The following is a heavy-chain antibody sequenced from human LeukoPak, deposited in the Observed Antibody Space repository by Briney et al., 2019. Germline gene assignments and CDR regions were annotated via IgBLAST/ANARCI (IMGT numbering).Heavy chain of an antibody. CDR2: INHSGST. CDR3: ARSAVAGKGETVNWFDP. V-gene: IGHV4-34*01. CDR1: GGSFSGYY. Sequence: SETLSLTCAVYGGSFSGYYWSWIRQPPGKGLEWIGEINHSGSTNYNPSLNSRVTISVDTSKNQFSLKLSSVTAADTAVYYCARSAVAGKGETVNWFDPWGQGTLVTVSS. J-gene: IGHJ5*02. D-gene: IGHD6-19*01.